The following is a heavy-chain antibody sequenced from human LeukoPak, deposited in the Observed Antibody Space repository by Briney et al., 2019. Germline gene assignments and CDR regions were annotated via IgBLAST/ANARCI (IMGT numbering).Heavy chain of an antibody. Sequence: SETLSLTCAVYGGSFSGYYWSWIRQPPGKGLEWIGEINHSGSTNYNPSLKSRVTISVDTSKNQFSLKLSSVTAADTAVYYCARQRRVVPAATYYYYAMDVWGKGTTVTVSS. D-gene: IGHD2-2*01. CDR1: GGSFSGYY. CDR2: INHSGST. CDR3: ARQRRVVPAATYYYYAMDV. J-gene: IGHJ6*04. V-gene: IGHV4-34*01.